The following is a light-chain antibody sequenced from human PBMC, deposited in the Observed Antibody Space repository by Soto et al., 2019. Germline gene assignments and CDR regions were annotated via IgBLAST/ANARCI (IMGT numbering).Light chain of an antibody. J-gene: IGKJ1*01. V-gene: IGKV3D-20*02. CDR2: GAS. CDR3: QQRSNWPWT. CDR1: QSVSSTS. Sequence: EIVLTQSPGTLSLSPGERATLSCRASQSVSSTSLAWYQQKPGQAPRLLIYGASTRATGIPDRFSGSGSGTDFTLTISRVEPEDFALYYCQQRSNWPWTFGQGTKVDIK.